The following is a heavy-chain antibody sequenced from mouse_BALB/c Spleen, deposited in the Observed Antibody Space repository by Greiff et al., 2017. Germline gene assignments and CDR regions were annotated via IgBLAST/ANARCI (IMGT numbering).Heavy chain of an antibody. V-gene: IGHV5-6-4*01. CDR1: GFTFSSYT. CDR3: TRGNWDVAWFAY. D-gene: IGHD4-1*01. Sequence: EVMLVESGGGLVKPGGSLKLSCAASGFTFSSYTMSWVRQTPEKRLEWVATISSGGSYTYYPDSVKGRFTISRDNAKNTLYLQMSSLKSEDTAMYYCTRGNWDVAWFAYWGQGTLVTVSA. CDR2: ISSGGSYT. J-gene: IGHJ3*01.